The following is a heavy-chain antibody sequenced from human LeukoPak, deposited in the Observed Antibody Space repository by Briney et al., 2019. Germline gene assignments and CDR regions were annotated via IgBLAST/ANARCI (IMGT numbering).Heavy chain of an antibody. D-gene: IGHD3-22*01. Sequence: ASVKVSCKASAYTFTDYYVHWVRQAPGQGLEWMGRINPSSGDTNYAQNFQGRVTMTRDTSISTAYMELSRLRSDDTAVYYCARGYYDSSGYYPDWGQGTLVTVSS. J-gene: IGHJ4*02. CDR3: ARGYYDSSGYYPD. V-gene: IGHV1-2*06. CDR2: INPSSGDT. CDR1: AYTFTDYY.